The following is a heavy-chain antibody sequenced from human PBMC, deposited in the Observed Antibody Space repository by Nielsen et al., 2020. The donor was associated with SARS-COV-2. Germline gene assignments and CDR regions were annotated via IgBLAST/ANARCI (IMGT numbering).Heavy chain of an antibody. Sequence: ASVKVSCKASGYTFTGYYMHWVRQAPGQGLEWMGRINPNSGGTNYAQKFQGRVTMTRDTSISTAYMELSRLRSDDTAVYYCARGIVVVPAYGMDVWGQGTTVTVSS. V-gene: IGHV1-2*06. CDR1: GYTFTGYY. D-gene: IGHD2-2*01. J-gene: IGHJ6*02. CDR2: INPNSGGT. CDR3: ARGIVVVPAYGMDV.